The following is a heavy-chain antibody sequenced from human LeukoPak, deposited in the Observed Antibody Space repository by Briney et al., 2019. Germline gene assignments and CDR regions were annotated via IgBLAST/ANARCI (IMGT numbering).Heavy chain of an antibody. V-gene: IGHV5-51*01. D-gene: IGHD3-9*01. CDR3: TRSPDIDILTGYSRYYFDY. Sequence: GESRKISCQAAGYSFTSYWIGWGRQMPGKGLEWMGVIYPGDSHTRYSPSFQGQGTISADKSISTAYLQWNSLKASDTAIYYCTRSPDIDILTGYSRYYFDYWGQGTLVTVSS. CDR2: IYPGDSHT. J-gene: IGHJ4*02. CDR1: GYSFTSYW.